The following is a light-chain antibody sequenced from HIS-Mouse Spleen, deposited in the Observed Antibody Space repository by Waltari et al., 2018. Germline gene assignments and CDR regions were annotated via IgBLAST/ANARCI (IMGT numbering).Light chain of an antibody. CDR1: SSNIGRNT. CDR3: AAWDDSLDGYV. Sequence: QSVLTQPPSASGTPGQRVTISCSGSSSNIGRNTVNWYQQLPGTAPKLLIYSNYQRPYGVPVRFAGAKSGTSASLAISGLQSEDEADYDCAAWDDSLDGYVFGTGTKVTVL. V-gene: IGLV1-44*01. J-gene: IGLJ1*01. CDR2: SNY.